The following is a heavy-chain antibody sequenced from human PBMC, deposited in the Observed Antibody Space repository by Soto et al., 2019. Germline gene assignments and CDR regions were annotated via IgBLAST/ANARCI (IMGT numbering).Heavy chain of an antibody. J-gene: IGHJ4*02. CDR3: ARLVYDSSGYRPG. CDR1: GGSISSSSYY. D-gene: IGHD3-22*01. CDR2: IYYSGST. Sequence: SETLSLTCTFSGGSISSSSYYLGWIRQPPGKGLEWIGSIYYSGSTYYNPSLKSRVTISVDTSKNQFSLKLSSVTAADTAVYYCARLVYDSSGYRPGWGQGTLVTVSS. V-gene: IGHV4-39*01.